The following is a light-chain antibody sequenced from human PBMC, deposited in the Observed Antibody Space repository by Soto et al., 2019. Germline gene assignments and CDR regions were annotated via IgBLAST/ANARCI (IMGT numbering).Light chain of an antibody. V-gene: IGLV2-14*01. Sequence: SSLTQPASVSGSPGQSITISCSGTSSDIGAYDSVSWYQHHPGRAPKLIIYEVSHRFSGLSYRFSGSKSGNTASLTISGLQAEEEGDYSCTSCAPGRIYVFGSGTKGTVL. CDR2: EVS. CDR1: SSDIGAYDS. J-gene: IGLJ1*01. CDR3: TSCAPGRIYV.